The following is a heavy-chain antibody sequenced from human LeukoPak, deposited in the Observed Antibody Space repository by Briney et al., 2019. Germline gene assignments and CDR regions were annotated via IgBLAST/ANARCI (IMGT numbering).Heavy chain of an antibody. CDR3: AKVTDSRRGSFDY. Sequence: GGSLRLSCAASGFTFSGYPIHWVRQAPGKGLEWVAVISYDGSNKYYADSVKGRFTISRDNSKNTLSLQVNSLRAEDTAVYYCAKVTDSRRGSFDYWGQGTLVTVSS. J-gene: IGHJ4*02. CDR2: ISYDGSNK. V-gene: IGHV3-30-3*02. D-gene: IGHD6-13*01. CDR1: GFTFSGYP.